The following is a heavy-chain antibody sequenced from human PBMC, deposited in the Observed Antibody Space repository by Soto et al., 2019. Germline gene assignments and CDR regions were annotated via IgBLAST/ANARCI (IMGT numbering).Heavy chain of an antibody. CDR3: ARPWGQLSTYYYGMDT. D-gene: IGHD3-16*01. CDR1: GFTSRNYA. V-gene: IGHV3-30*14. Sequence: QVQLVESGGGVVQPGRSLTLSCASSGFTSRNYAVHWVRQAPGKGLEGVATISFDGDIKYYTDSVKGPLTISRDNSRNALYLQMNSLRPEDTAVYYCARPWGQLSTYYYGMDTWGQGTTVTVSS. CDR2: ISFDGDIK. J-gene: IGHJ6*02.